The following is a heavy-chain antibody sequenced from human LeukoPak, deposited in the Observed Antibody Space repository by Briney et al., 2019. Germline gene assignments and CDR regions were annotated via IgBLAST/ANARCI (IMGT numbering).Heavy chain of an antibody. Sequence: ASVKVSCKASGYTFTTYGISWVRQAPGQGLEWMGWISAYNGNTNYAQKLQGRVTMTTDTSTSTAYMELGSLRSDDTAVYYCARRAGDYDSSGYYYYYYYMDVWGKGTTVTVFS. CDR3: ARRAGDYDSSGYYYYYYYMDV. J-gene: IGHJ6*03. V-gene: IGHV1-18*01. D-gene: IGHD3-22*01. CDR1: GYTFTTYG. CDR2: ISAYNGNT.